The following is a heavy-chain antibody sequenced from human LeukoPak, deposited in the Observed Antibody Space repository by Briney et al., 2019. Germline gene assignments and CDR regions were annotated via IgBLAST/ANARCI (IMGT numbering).Heavy chain of an antibody. J-gene: IGHJ4*02. CDR1: GGSISSYY. CDR2: IYYSGST. Sequence: SETLSLTCTVSGGSISSYYWSWIRQPPGKGLEWIGYIYYSGSTYYNPSLKSRVTMSVDTSKNQFSLKVSSVTAADTAVYYCARLSKGRYFDYIFDYWGQGTLVTVSS. D-gene: IGHD3-9*01. CDR3: ARLSKGRYFDYIFDY. V-gene: IGHV4-59*04.